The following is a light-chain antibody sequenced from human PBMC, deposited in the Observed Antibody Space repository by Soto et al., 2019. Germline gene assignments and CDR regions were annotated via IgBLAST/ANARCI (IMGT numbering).Light chain of an antibody. CDR2: DAS. J-gene: IGKJ4*01. V-gene: IGKV3-20*01. Sequence: EIVLTQSPGTLSLSPGERATLSCRASQSVSSSYLAWYQQKPGQAPRLLIYDASSRATGTPDMVSGSGSGTDFTLTISRLESEDVSVYYCQQYGSSPPLFFGGGTKVEIK. CDR1: QSVSSSY. CDR3: QQYGSSPPLF.